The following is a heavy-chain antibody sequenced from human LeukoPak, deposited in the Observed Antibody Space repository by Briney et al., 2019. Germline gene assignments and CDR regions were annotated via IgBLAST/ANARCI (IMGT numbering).Heavy chain of an antibody. J-gene: IGHJ4*02. D-gene: IGHD6-6*01. CDR1: GGSITSYY. V-gene: IGHV4-4*07. CDR2: IHSSGGT. CDR3: AREFSGTSIAARVFDS. Sequence: SETLSLTCTASGGSITSYYWTYIRQPAGKGLEWIGRIHSSGGTNYGPSLKSRVTMSLGTSKNQFSLNLSSVTAADTAIYYCAREFSGTSIAARVFDSWGQGTLVTVSS.